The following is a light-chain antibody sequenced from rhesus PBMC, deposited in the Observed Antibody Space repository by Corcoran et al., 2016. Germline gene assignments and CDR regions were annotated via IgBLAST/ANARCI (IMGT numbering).Light chain of an antibody. CDR3: MQALEFPFT. J-gene: IGKJ3*01. CDR1: QSLLDSEDGNTY. Sequence: DIVMTQTPLSLPVTPGEPASISCRSSQSLLDSEDGNTYLDWYLQKPGQSPQLLIYEVSNRASGVPERVSGSGADTDCTLKISRVEAEDVGVYYCMQALEFPFTFGPGTKLDIK. CDR2: EVS. V-gene: IGKV2-104*02.